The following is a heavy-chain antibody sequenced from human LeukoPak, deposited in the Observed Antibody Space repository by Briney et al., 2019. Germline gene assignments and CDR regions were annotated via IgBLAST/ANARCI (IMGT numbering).Heavy chain of an antibody. V-gene: IGHV1-18*01. D-gene: IGHD3-10*01. CDR3: ARGSLRFGIYYYMDV. J-gene: IGHJ6*03. Sequence: ASVKVSCKASGGTFSSYAISWVRQAPGQGLEWMGWISAYNGNTNYAQKLQGRVTMTTDTSTSTAYMELRSLRSDDTAVYYCARGSLRFGIYYYMDVWGKGTTVTVSS. CDR1: GGTFSSYA. CDR2: ISAYNGNT.